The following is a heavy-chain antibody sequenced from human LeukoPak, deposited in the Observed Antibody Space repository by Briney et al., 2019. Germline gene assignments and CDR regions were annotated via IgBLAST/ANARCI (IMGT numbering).Heavy chain of an antibody. D-gene: IGHD2-2*01. J-gene: IGHJ4*02. CDR3: TTQSQPAAYFDY. V-gene: IGHV3-15*01. Sequence: GGSLRLSCVASGFTFSFAWMNWVRQAPGKGLGWVGRIKSKTDGETTEYAAPVKGRFTISRDDSKNTLYLQMNSLQTEDTAVYYCTTQSQPAAYFDYWGQGILVTVSS. CDR1: GFTFSFAW. CDR2: IKSKTDGETT.